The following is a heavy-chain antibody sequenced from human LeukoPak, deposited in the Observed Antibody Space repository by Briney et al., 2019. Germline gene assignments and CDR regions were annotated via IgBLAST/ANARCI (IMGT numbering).Heavy chain of an antibody. CDR1: GGSISSSSHY. V-gene: IGHV4-39*01. J-gene: IGHJ4*02. D-gene: IGHD2/OR15-2a*01. Sequence: TTSETLSLTCTVSGGSISSSSHYWGWFRQSPGKGLEWIGNIYYSGSTSYNPSLKSRVTISVDTSKSQFSLKLGSVTAADTAMYYCARRMVIRNYFDYWGQGALVTVSS. CDR2: IYYSGST. CDR3: ARRMVIRNYFDY.